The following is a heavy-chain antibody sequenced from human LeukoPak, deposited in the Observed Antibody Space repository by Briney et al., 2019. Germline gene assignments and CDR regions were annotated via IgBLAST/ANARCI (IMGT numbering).Heavy chain of an antibody. Sequence: SETLSLTCTVSGGFISSYPWSWIRQDAGKGLEWIGRIYTSGSTNYNPSLKSRVTMSVDTSKNQFSLNLTSVTAADTAVYYCARGVASTGIGWFDPWGQGTLVTVSS. J-gene: IGHJ5*02. D-gene: IGHD6-13*01. CDR3: ARGVASTGIGWFDP. V-gene: IGHV4-4*07. CDR2: IYTSGST. CDR1: GGFISSYP.